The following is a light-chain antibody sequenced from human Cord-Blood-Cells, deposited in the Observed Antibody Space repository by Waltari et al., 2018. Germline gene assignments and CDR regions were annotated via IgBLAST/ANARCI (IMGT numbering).Light chain of an antibody. CDR2: DAS. J-gene: IGKJ3*01. V-gene: IGKV3-11*01. CDR1: QIVSSY. CDR3: QQRSNWPPIFT. Sequence: EIVLTQSQATLSLSPGERATLSCRASQIVSSYSAWYQQKPGQAPRLLIYDASNRATGIPARFSGSGSGTDFTLTISSLEPEDFAVYYCQQRSNWPPIFTFGPGTKVDIK.